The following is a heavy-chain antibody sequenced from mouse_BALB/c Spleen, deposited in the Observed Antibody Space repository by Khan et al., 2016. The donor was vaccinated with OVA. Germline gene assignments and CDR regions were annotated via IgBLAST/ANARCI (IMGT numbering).Heavy chain of an antibody. Sequence: EVQLVESGGGLVRPGGSLRLSCTTSEFTFTDYYMSWVRQPPGEALEWLGFIRNKANGYTTEYSASVKGRFTISRDNSQSILFLQMNTLRAEDSATYYCARYGGSLALDYWGQGTSVTVSS. J-gene: IGHJ4*01. CDR3: ARYGGSLALDY. V-gene: IGHV7-3*02. CDR1: EFTFTDYY. CDR2: IRNKANGYTT.